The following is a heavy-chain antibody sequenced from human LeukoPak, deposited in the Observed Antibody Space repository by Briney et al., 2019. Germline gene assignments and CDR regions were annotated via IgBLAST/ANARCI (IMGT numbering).Heavy chain of an antibody. CDR3: ARVHDTTGYFHYFDS. V-gene: IGHV3-30*04. CDR2: ISYHGSDE. J-gene: IGHJ4*02. Sequence: GGSLRLSCEASGFTFNTYPMHCVRQAPDKGLEWVAMISYHGSDEYYADSVKGRFTISRDNSKNTVYLQMNNPRVEDTAMYYCARVHDTTGYFHYFDSWGQGTLVTVSS. D-gene: IGHD3-9*01. CDR1: GFTFNTYP.